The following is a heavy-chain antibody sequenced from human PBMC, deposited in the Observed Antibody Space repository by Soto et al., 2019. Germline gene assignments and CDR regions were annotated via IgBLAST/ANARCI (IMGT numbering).Heavy chain of an antibody. Sequence: QVQVVESGGGVVQSGSSLRLSCAASGFTFSSYGMHWVRQAPGKGLEWVAVISNDGNDEYYLDSVKGRFTISRDNSKNTLYLPMNTPSTEDTVLYYCAKDIHSGRTHLGADYWGQGTLVTVS. J-gene: IGHJ4*02. CDR1: GFTFSSYG. CDR3: AKDIHSGRTHLGADY. D-gene: IGHD1-26*01. CDR2: ISNDGNDE. V-gene: IGHV3-30*18.